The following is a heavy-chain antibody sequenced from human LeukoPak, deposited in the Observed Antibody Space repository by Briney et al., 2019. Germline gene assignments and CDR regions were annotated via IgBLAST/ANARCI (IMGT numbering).Heavy chain of an antibody. CDR2: IYYSGST. CDR1: GGSISSGGYY. CDR3: ARNLRTSMIGDY. Sequence: PSETLSLTCTVSGGSISSGGYYWSWIRQHPGKGLEWIGYIYYSGSTYYNPSLKSRVTISVDTSKNQFSLKLSSVTAADTAVYYCARNLRTSMIGDYWGQGTLVTVSS. J-gene: IGHJ4*02. D-gene: IGHD3-22*01. V-gene: IGHV4-31*03.